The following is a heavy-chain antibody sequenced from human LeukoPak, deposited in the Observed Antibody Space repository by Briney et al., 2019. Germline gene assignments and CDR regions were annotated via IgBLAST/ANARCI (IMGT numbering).Heavy chain of an antibody. J-gene: IGHJ3*02. CDR1: GFTFSGSA. V-gene: IGHV3-73*01. D-gene: IGHD2-15*01. Sequence: GGSLRLSCAASGFTFSGSAMHWVRQASGKGLEWVGRIRSKANGYTTAYGASVKGRFTISRDDSQRATYVQMNSLKIEDTAVYYCTRLAGGDAFDIWGPGTMVTVSS. CDR2: IRSKANGYTT. CDR3: TRLAGGDAFDI.